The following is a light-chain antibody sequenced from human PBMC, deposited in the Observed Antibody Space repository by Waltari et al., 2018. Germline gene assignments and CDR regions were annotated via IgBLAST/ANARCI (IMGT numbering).Light chain of an antibody. CDR1: SSDVGGSNH. Sequence: QSALTQPASVSGSPGQSITIACTGTSSDVGGSNHASWYQPHPDKLPKLLIFDVSNRPSGVSNRFSGSKSGNTASLTISGLQAEDESDYYCCSFTSRSTWVFGGGTKLTVL. CDR3: CSFTSRSTWV. J-gene: IGLJ3*02. CDR2: DVS. V-gene: IGLV2-14*01.